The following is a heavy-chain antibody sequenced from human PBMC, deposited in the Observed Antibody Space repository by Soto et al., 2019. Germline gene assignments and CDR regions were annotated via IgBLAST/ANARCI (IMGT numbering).Heavy chain of an antibody. CDR2: IYYSGST. J-gene: IGHJ5*02. V-gene: IGHV4-59*12. CDR3: ARDRLGYCSSTSCIHIGKNWFDP. Sequence: PSETLSLTCTVSGGSISSYYWSWIRQPPGKGLEWIGYIYYSGSTNYNPSLKSRVTISVDTSKNQFSLKLSSVTAADTAVYYCARDRLGYCSSTSCIHIGKNWFDPWGQGTLVTVSS. CDR1: GGSISSYY. D-gene: IGHD2-2*01.